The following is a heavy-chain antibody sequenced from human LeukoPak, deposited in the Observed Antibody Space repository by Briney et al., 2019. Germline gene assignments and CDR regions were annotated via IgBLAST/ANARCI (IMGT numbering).Heavy chain of an antibody. CDR1: GGSISSSNFY. D-gene: IGHD2-15*01. Sequence: SETLSLTCTVSGGSISSSNFYWGWIRQPPGKGLEWIGSIYYSGSTYYNPSLKSRVTISVDTSKNQFSLKLSSVTAADTAVYYCASRVCRLGYCSGGSLAPGYWGQGTLVTVSS. J-gene: IGHJ4*02. V-gene: IGHV4-39*07. CDR3: ASRVCRLGYCSGGSLAPGY. CDR2: IYYSGST.